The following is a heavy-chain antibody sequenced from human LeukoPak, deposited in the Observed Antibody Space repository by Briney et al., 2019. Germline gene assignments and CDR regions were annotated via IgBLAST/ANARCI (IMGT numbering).Heavy chain of an antibody. CDR3: ARGGIQLWSRGPV. J-gene: IGHJ4*02. D-gene: IGHD5-18*01. CDR1: GGSISSGGYY. CDR2: IYHSGST. Sequence: SETLSLTCTVSGGSISSGGYYWSWIRQPPGKGLEWIGYIYHSGSTYYNPSLKSRVTISVDTSKNQFSLKLSSMTAADTAVYYCARGGIQLWSRGPVWGQGTLVTVSS. V-gene: IGHV4-30-2*01.